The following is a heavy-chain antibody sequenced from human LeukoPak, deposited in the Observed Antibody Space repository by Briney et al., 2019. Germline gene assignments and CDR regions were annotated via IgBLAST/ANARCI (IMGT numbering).Heavy chain of an antibody. D-gene: IGHD3-9*01. CDR3: ARDSWGYDILTGFWFDAFDI. CDR2: IYYSGTT. J-gene: IGHJ3*02. CDR1: GGSISSYY. V-gene: IGHV4-59*12. Sequence: SETLSLTCTVSGGSISSYYWNWIRQPPGKGLEWIGYIYYSGTTNYNPSLKSRVSMSVDTSKNQFSLKLSSVTAADTAVYCCARDSWGYDILTGFWFDAFDIWGQGTMVTVSS.